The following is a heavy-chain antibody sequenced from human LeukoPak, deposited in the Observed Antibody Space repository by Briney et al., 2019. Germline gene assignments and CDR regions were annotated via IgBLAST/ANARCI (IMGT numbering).Heavy chain of an antibody. CDR2: ISGSGGST. CDR1: GFTFSSYA. CDR3: AKGGRYGSGSYYKSTGFDY. Sequence: GGSLRLSCAASGFTFSSYAMSWVRQAPGKGLEWVSAISGSGGSTYYADSVKGRFTISRDNSKNTLYLQMNSLRAEDTAVHYCAKGGRYGSGSYYKSTGFDYWGQGTLVTVSS. J-gene: IGHJ4*02. V-gene: IGHV3-23*01. D-gene: IGHD3-10*01.